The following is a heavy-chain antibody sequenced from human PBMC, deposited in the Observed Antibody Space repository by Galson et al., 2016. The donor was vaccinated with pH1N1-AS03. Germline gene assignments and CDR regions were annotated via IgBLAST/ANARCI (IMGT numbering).Heavy chain of an antibody. CDR2: INPNNGVT. D-gene: IGHD2-2*01. CDR3: ARDPRGPCTSATCPTTYYFGMDV. CDR1: GYIFTGSY. Sequence: SVKVSCKASGYIFTGSYVHWVRQAPGQGLEWMGWINPNNGVTNYAQKFEAWVTMTRDTSVSTAYMELYGLKSDDTAVYYCARDPRGPCTSATCPTTYYFGMDVWGQGTTVIVSS. J-gene: IGHJ6*02. V-gene: IGHV1-2*04.